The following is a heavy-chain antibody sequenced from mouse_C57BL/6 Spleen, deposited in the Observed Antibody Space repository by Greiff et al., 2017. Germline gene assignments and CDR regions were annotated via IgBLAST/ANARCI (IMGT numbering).Heavy chain of an antibody. CDR1: GYAFSSYW. J-gene: IGHJ2*01. D-gene: IGHD1-1*01. V-gene: IGHV1-80*01. CDR2: IYPGDGDT. Sequence: QVQLKESGAELVKPGASVKISCKASGYAFSSYWMNWVKQRPGKGLEWIGQIYPGDGDTNYNGKFKGKATLTADKSSSTAYMQRSSLTSEDSAVYFCARGGFSTTVVAPDYWGQGTTLTVSS. CDR3: ARGGFSTTVVAPDY.